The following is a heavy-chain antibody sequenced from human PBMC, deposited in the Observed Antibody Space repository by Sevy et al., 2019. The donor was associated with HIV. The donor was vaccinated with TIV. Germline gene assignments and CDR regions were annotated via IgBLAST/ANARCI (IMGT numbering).Heavy chain of an antibody. J-gene: IGHJ4*02. V-gene: IGHV3-23*01. Sequence: GGSLRLSCAASGFTFSSYAMNWVRQGPGKGLEWVSGISGSGGSTYYADSVKGRFTISKDISKNTLYLQMNSLRAEDTALYYCALGGYYYVSSGYYTLDYWGQGTRVTVSS. CDR3: ALGGYYYVSSGYYTLDY. CDR1: GFTFSSYA. CDR2: ISGSGGST. D-gene: IGHD3-22*01.